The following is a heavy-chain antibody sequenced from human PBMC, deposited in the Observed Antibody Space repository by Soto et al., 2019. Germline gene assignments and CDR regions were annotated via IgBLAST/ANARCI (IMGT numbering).Heavy chain of an antibody. D-gene: IGHD2-2*01. J-gene: IGHJ3*02. CDR1: GFTFTSYA. CDR2: INAGSGNT. V-gene: IGHV1-3*01. Sequence: QVQLVQSGAGVKKPGASVKVSCTASGFTFTSYAMHWVRQAPGQRLEWVGWINAGSGNTKYSQTFQGRVTITRDKSASTAYMELSSRKSEDTAVYYCARVGLVVPADHDAFDIWGQGTMVTVSS. CDR3: ARVGLVVPADHDAFDI.